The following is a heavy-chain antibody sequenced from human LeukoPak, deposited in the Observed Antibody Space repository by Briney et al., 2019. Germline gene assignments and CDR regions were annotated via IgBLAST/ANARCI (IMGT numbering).Heavy chain of an antibody. CDR2: INHSGST. Sequence: SETLSFTCAVYGGSFSGYYWNWIRQPPGKGLEWIGEINHSGSTNYNTSLKSRVPISVETSKNHFSLKLSSVTPADTACIYCSRRGGYDSSAWYVVANPYDFDYWGQGTLVTVSS. V-gene: IGHV4-34*01. CDR1: GGSFSGYY. J-gene: IGHJ4*02. CDR3: SRRGGYDSSAWYVVANPYDFDY. D-gene: IGHD6-19*01.